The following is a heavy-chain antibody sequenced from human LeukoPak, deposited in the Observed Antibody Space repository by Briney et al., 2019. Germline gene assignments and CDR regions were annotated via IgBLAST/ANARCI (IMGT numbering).Heavy chain of an antibody. Sequence: GGSLRLSCAASGFTFSSFGMSWVRQAPGKGLEWVAVISYDGSNKYYADSVKGRFTISRDNSKNTLYLQMNSLRAEDTAVYYCARDRGGDYGDYPSGAFDIWGQGTMVTVSS. D-gene: IGHD4-17*01. CDR3: ARDRGGDYGDYPSGAFDI. CDR2: ISYDGSNK. V-gene: IGHV3-30*03. J-gene: IGHJ3*02. CDR1: GFTFSSFG.